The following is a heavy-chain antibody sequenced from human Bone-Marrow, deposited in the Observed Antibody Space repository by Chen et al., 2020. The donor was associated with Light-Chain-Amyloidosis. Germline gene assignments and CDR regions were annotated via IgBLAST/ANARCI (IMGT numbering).Heavy chain of an antibody. CDR2: IYTSGST. V-gene: IGHV4-4*07. CDR1: GGSISSYY. Sequence: QVQLQESGPGLVKPSETLSLTCTVSGGSISSYYWSWIRQPAGKGLEWIGRIYTSGSTNYNPFLKSRVTMSVDTSKNQFSLKLSSVTAADTAVYYCARGDYYDSSGYYYDAFDIWGQGTMVTVSS. J-gene: IGHJ3*02. D-gene: IGHD3-22*01. CDR3: ARGDYYDSSGYYYDAFDI.